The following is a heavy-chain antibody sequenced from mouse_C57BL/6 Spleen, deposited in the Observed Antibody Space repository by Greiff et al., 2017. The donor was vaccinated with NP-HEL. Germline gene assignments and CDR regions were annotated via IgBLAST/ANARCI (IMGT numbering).Heavy chain of an antibody. CDR1: GYTFTGYW. D-gene: IGHD3-2*02. J-gene: IGHJ3*01. CDR2: ILPGSGST. Sequence: QVQLQQSGAELMKPGASVKLSCKATGYTFTGYWIEWVKQRPGHGLEWIGEILPGSGSTNYNEKFKSKATLTVDKSSSTAYMQLSSLTSEDSAVYYCAREADSSHWFAYWGQGTLVTVSA. CDR3: AREADSSHWFAY. V-gene: IGHV1-9*01.